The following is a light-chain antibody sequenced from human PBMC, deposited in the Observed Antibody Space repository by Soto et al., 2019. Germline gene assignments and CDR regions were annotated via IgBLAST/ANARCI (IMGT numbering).Light chain of an antibody. CDR2: AAS. V-gene: IGKV3-15*01. J-gene: IGKJ3*01. Sequence: EIVMTQSPVTLSVSPGERATLSCRASQSISLNLAWYQQKPGQAPRLLIYAASTRATGIPARFSGSGSETEFTLTINTLQSEDFAVYYCQQYNNWPPFTFGPGTTVDI. CDR3: QQYNNWPPFT. CDR1: QSISLN.